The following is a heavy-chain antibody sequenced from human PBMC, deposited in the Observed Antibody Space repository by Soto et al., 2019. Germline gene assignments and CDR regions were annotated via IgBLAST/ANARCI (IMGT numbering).Heavy chain of an antibody. CDR3: ARSVFP. CDR2: IYYSKST. V-gene: IGHV4-31*03. J-gene: IGHJ5*02. CDR1: GGSISSGGYY. Sequence: SETLSLTCTVSGGSISSGGYYWSWIRQHPGKGLEWIGYIYYSKSTYYNPSLKSRVTISLDTSKNQFSLTLTSVTVADTAVYYCARSVFPWGQGTLVTVSS.